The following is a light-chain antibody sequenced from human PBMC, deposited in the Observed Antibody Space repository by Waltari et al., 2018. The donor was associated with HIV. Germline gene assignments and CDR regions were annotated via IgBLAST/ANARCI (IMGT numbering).Light chain of an antibody. V-gene: IGLV2-14*03. CDR3: SSYTSSSTLV. Sequence: QSALTQPASVSGSPGQSITISCTGTSSDVGGYNYLSWYQQHPGKAPKLMIYDVSNRPSGVSNRFSASKSGNTASLTISGLQADDEADYYCSSYTSSSTLVFGGGTKVTVL. CDR2: DVS. J-gene: IGLJ3*02. CDR1: SSDVGGYNY.